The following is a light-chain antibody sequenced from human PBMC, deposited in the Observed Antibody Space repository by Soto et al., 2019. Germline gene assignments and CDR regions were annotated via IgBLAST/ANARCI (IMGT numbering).Light chain of an antibody. V-gene: IGKV1-5*03. Sequence: DLQMTQSPSTLSASVGDRVTITCRASQSISSWLAWYQQKPGKAPKLLIYKASSLESGVPSRFSGSGSGTEFTLTISSLQPDDFATYYRQQYNSYSQTFGQGTKVEIK. CDR1: QSISSW. CDR3: QQYNSYSQT. CDR2: KAS. J-gene: IGKJ1*01.